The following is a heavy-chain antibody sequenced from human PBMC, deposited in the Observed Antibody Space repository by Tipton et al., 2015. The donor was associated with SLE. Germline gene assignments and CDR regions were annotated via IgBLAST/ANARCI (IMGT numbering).Heavy chain of an antibody. D-gene: IGHD6-19*01. CDR2: IYYSGST. Sequence: TLSLTCTVSGGSISSYYWSWIRQPPGKGLEWIGYIYYSGSTNYNPSLKSRVTISVDTSKNQFSLKLSSVTAADTAVYYCARGVAVAGTGDRYYYYGMDVWGQGTTVTVSS. CDR3: ARGVAVAGTGDRYYYYGMDV. V-gene: IGHV4-59*01. CDR1: GGSISSYY. J-gene: IGHJ6*02.